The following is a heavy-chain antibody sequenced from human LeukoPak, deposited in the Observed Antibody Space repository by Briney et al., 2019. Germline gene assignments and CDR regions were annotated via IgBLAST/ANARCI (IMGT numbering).Heavy chain of an antibody. J-gene: IGHJ4*02. CDR3: AKVTQLWFWDY. D-gene: IGHD5-18*01. CDR2: ISYDGSNK. Sequence: GGSLRLSCAASGFTFSSYGMHWVRQAPGKGLEWVAVISYDGSNKYYADSVKGRFTISRDNSKNTLYLQMNSLRAEDTAVYYCAKVTQLWFWDYWGQGTLVTVSS. V-gene: IGHV3-30*18. CDR1: GFTFSSYG.